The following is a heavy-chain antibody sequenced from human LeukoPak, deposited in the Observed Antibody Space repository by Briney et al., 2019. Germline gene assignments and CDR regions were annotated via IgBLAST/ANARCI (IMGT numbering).Heavy chain of an antibody. Sequence: GGSLRLSCAASGFTFSNYWMHWVRQAPGKGLVWVSRIYNDGSSTSYADSVKGRFTISRDNARSTLYLQMNSLRADDTAVFYCARVRGGSGRSYAADAFDIWSQGTMVTVSS. CDR1: GFTFSNYW. J-gene: IGHJ3*02. CDR3: ARVRGGSGRSYAADAFDI. CDR2: IYNDGSST. D-gene: IGHD1-26*01. V-gene: IGHV3-74*01.